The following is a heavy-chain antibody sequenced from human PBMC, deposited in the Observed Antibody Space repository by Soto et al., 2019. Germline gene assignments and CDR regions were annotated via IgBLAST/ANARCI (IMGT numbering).Heavy chain of an antibody. Sequence: GGSLRLSCAASGFTFYEYAMHWVRQVPGKGLEWVSGITWNSGTRGYADSVKGRFTISRDNAKNSLYLEMTSLRPEDTAFYHCAKDGGGYAYNYELDSWGQGTLVPSPQ. J-gene: IGHJ4*02. CDR2: ITWNSGTR. CDR1: GFTFYEYA. CDR3: AKDGGGYAYNYELDS. V-gene: IGHV3-9*01. D-gene: IGHD3-16*01.